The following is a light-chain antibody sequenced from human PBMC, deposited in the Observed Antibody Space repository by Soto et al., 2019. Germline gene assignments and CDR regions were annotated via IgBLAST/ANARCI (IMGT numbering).Light chain of an antibody. J-gene: IGLJ1*01. CDR2: EVV. CDR3: KSYAGSNTYV. Sequence: QSALTQPTSASGSPGQSVTISCTGTKNDIGVYDFVSWYQHHPGKAPRLIIYEVVQRPSGVPDRFSGSKSGNMASLTVSGLQAADEADYFCKSYAGSNTYVFGSGTKVTVL. CDR1: KNDIGVYDF. V-gene: IGLV2-8*01.